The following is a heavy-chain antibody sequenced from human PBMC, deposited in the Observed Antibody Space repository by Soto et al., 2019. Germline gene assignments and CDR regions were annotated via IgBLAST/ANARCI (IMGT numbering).Heavy chain of an antibody. CDR3: AKDEATTAGYFDY. D-gene: IGHD2-21*02. CDR2: ISYDGSNK. Sequence: GGSLRLSCAASGFTFSSYGMHWVRQAPGKGLEWVAVISYDGSNKYYADSVKGRFTISRDNSKNTPYLQMNSLRAEDTAVYYCAKDEATTAGYFDYWGQGTLVTVSS. V-gene: IGHV3-30*18. CDR1: GFTFSSYG. J-gene: IGHJ4*02.